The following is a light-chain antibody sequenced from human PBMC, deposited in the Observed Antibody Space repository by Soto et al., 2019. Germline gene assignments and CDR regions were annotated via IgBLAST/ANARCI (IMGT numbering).Light chain of an antibody. Sequence: DIQLTQSPSFLSASVGDRVTITCRASQDISDYLAWYQQKPGKAPKLLVSAADTSQSGVQSRFSGSGSGTEFTLTIKSLQPEDSATYYCNQLKGYPLTFGQGTRLENK. CDR2: AAD. J-gene: IGKJ5*01. CDR1: QDISDY. V-gene: IGKV1-9*01. CDR3: NQLKGYPLT.